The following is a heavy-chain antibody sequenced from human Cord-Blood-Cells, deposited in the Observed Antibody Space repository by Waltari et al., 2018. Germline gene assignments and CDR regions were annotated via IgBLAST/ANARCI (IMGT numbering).Heavy chain of an antibody. CDR1: GGAFSSSA. CDR3: ARQGGRSGYYDAFDI. D-gene: IGHD3-3*01. V-gene: IGHV1-69*12. Sequence: QVQLVQSGAEVKKPGSAVKVSCKASGGAFSSSAISWVRPAPGQGLEWMGGIIPIFGTANDAQKFQGRVTITADESTSTAYMELSSLRSEDTAVYYCARQGGRSGYYDAFDIWGQGTMVTVSS. CDR2: IIPIFGTA. J-gene: IGHJ3*02.